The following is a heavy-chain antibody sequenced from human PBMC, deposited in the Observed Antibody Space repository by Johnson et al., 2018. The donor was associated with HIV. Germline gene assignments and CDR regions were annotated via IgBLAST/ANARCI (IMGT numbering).Heavy chain of an antibody. V-gene: IGHV3-30*02. CDR2: IRYDGSNK. Sequence: QVQLVESGGGVVQPGGYLRLSCAASGFSFSSYGMHWVRQAPGKGLEWVAFIRYDGSNKYYADSVKGRFTISRDNSKNTMYLQMNSLRAEDTAVYYCAKEALRGGEYDAFDIWGQGTMVTVSS. J-gene: IGHJ3*02. D-gene: IGHD2-15*01. CDR1: GFSFSSYG. CDR3: AKEALRGGEYDAFDI.